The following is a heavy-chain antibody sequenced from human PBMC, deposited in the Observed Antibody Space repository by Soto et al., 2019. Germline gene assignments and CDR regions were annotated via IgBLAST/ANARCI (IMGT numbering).Heavy chain of an antibody. V-gene: IGHV3-33*01. CDR2: IWYDGSNK. CDR1: GFTVSIDG. CDR3: ARSEDCSSTSCHRTPFDY. D-gene: IGHD2-2*01. J-gene: IGHJ4*02. Sequence: SLTLYCAASGFTVSIDGMHWVRQAPGKGLEWVAVIWYDGSNKYYADSVKGRFTISRDNSKNTLYLQMNSLRAEDTAVYYCARSEDCSSTSCHRTPFDYWGQGTLVTVSS.